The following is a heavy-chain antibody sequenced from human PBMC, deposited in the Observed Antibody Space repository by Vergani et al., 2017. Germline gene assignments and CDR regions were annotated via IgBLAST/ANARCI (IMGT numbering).Heavy chain of an antibody. CDR2: ISRSSSTI. Sequence: EVQLVESGGGLIQPGGSLRLSCAASGSTFSSYAMTWVRQAPGKGLEWVSYISRSSSTIYYADSVKGRFTISRDNAKNSLRLQMINLRAEDTAVYYCARQSRDVCCTNGVCPLGDWGQGTLVTVSS. CDR3: ARQSRDVCCTNGVCPLGD. CDR1: GSTFSSYA. D-gene: IGHD2-8*01. J-gene: IGHJ4*02. V-gene: IGHV3-48*01.